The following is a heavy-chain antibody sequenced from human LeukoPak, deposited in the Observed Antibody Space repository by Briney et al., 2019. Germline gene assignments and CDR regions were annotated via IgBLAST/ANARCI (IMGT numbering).Heavy chain of an antibody. Sequence: PGGSLRLSCAASGFTFSSYWMSRVRQAPGKGLEWVANIKQDGSEKYYVDSVKGRFTISRDNAKNSLYLQMNSLRAEDTAVYYCARVAVGQELLRYFDGVSHGAFDIWGQGTMVTVSS. J-gene: IGHJ3*02. D-gene: IGHD3-9*01. CDR3: ARVAVGQELLRYFDGVSHGAFDI. V-gene: IGHV3-7*01. CDR1: GFTFSSYW. CDR2: IKQDGSEK.